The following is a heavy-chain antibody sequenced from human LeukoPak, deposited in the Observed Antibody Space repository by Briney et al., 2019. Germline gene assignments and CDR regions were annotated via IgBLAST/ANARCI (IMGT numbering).Heavy chain of an antibody. CDR2: INHSGST. V-gene: IGHV4-34*01. CDR3: ARGPPTDYYDSSGFYYVFDY. J-gene: IGHJ4*02. Sequence: SETLSLTCTVSGGSISGYYWSWIRQPPGKGLEWIGEINHSGSTNYNPSLKSRVTISVDTSKNQLSLKLSSVTAADTAVYFCARGPPTDYYDSSGFYYVFDYWGQGTLVTVSS. D-gene: IGHD3-22*01. CDR1: GGSISGYY.